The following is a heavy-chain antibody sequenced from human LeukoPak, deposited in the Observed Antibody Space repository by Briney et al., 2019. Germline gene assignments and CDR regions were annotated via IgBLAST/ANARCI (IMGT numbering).Heavy chain of an antibody. D-gene: IGHD3-10*01. CDR2: ISDSGGRT. V-gene: IGHV3-23*01. J-gene: IGHJ4*02. CDR3: AKRGVVIRVILVGLHKEAYYFDS. CDR1: GITLSNYG. Sequence: GGSLRLSCAVSGITLSNYGMSWVRQAPGKGLEWVAGISDSGGRTKYADSVKGRFTISRDNPKNTLYLQMNSLRAEDTAVYFCAKRGVVIRVILVGLHKEAYYFDSWGQEALVTVSS.